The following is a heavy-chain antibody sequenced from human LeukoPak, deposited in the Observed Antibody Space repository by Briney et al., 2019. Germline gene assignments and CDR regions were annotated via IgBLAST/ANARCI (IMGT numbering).Heavy chain of an antibody. CDR3: AKEITMIVVVTGCFDY. D-gene: IGHD3-22*01. Sequence: GGSLRLSCAASGFTFSSYAMSWVRQAPGKGLEWVSAISGSGGSTYYADSVKGRFTISRDNPKNTLYLQMNSLRAEDTAVYYCAKEITMIVVVTGCFDYWGQGTLVTVSS. J-gene: IGHJ4*02. CDR1: GFTFSSYA. V-gene: IGHV3-23*01. CDR2: ISGSGGST.